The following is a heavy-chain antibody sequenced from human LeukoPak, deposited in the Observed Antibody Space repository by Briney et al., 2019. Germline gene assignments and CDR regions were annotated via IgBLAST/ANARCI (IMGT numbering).Heavy chain of an antibody. CDR1: GFSFSDYY. CDR2: ISSSSSYT. Sequence: GGSLRLSCAASGFSFSDYYMSWIRQVPGKGLEWSSHISSSSSYTNYAESVKGRFTISRDNAKNSLYLQKNSLRAEDTAVYYCARAHGYSGYDPPDYWGQGTLVTVSS. D-gene: IGHD5-12*01. V-gene: IGHV3-11*05. CDR3: ARAHGYSGYDPPDY. J-gene: IGHJ4*02.